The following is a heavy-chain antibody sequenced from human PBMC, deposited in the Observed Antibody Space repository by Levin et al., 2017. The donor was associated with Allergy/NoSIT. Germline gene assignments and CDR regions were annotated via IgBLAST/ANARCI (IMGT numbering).Heavy chain of an antibody. V-gene: IGHV3-74*01. CDR1: EFTFSDYW. CDR2: TYRDGSTA. Sequence: GESLKISCAASEFTFSDYWMHWVRQAPGKGLVWVSRTYRDGSTASYADSVKGRFTISRDNAKNTLYLQMNSLRAEDTAVYYCARGGRYSYGPNDYWGQGTLVTVSS. J-gene: IGHJ4*02. D-gene: IGHD5-18*01. CDR3: ARGGRYSYGPNDY.